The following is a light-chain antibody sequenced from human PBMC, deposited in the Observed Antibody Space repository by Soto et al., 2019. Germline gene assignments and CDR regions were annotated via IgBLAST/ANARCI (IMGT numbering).Light chain of an antibody. J-gene: IGKJ5*01. CDR3: PQGSTTPIT. Sequence: DIHMTQSPSSLSASIGDRGTITCRSSQNIGSFLNWYQQKPGEAPRLLVYSAFRIQSGVPSRFNASGSGTDFPLSTSSLQPEDFSTYDCPQGSTTPITFGLGTRLEIK. CDR1: QNIGSF. CDR2: SAF. V-gene: IGKV1-39*01.